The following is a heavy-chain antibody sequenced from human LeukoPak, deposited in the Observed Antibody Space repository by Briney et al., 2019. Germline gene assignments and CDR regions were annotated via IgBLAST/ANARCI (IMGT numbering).Heavy chain of an antibody. J-gene: IGHJ4*02. CDR3: AKGEHYYDSSGYATPDY. CDR1: GFTFSSYG. D-gene: IGHD3-22*01. Sequence: GGSLRLSCAASGFTFSSYGMHWVSQAPGKGLEWVAFIRYDGSNKYYADSVKGRFTISRDNSKNTLYLQMNRLRAEDTAVYYCAKGEHYYDSSGYATPDYWGQGTLVTVSS. CDR2: IRYDGSNK. V-gene: IGHV3-30*02.